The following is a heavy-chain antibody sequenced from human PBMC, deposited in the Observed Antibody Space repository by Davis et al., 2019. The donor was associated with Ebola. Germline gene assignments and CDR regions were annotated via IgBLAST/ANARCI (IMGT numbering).Heavy chain of an antibody. CDR1: GFTFSSYN. J-gene: IGHJ4*02. D-gene: IGHD6-19*01. CDR2: ISSGSSTI. Sequence: GESLKISCAASGFTFSSYNMNWVRQAPGKGLEWVSYISSGSSTIYYADSVKGRFTISRDNAKNSLYLQMNSLRAEDTAVYYCARERHWHPSSGWYNDYWGQGTLVTVSS. V-gene: IGHV3-48*01. CDR3: ARERHWHPSSGWYNDY.